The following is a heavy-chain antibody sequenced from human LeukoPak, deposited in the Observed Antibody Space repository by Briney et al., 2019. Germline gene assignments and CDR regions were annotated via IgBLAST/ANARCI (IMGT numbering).Heavy chain of an antibody. Sequence: GGSLRLSCAASGFSFRNYWMGWVRQAPGKGLEWVANTKPDGSAEYYADSVRGRFTASGDNANNLLYLQMNRLRAEDTAVYYCARDGGLHTNFDYWGQGTLLTVSS. CDR1: GFSFRNYW. D-gene: IGHD2-15*01. CDR2: TKPDGSAE. J-gene: IGHJ4*02. V-gene: IGHV3-7*01. CDR3: ARDGGLHTNFDY.